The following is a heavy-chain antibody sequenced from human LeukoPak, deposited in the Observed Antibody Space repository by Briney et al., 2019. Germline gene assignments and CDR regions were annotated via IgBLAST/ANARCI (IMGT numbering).Heavy chain of an antibody. J-gene: IGHJ3*02. CDR3: ARGYPVSGSHAFDI. D-gene: IGHD3-10*01. CDR2: INTNGDDT. V-gene: IGHV3-64*04. CDR1: GFTFSTYA. Sequence: PGGSLRLSCSASGFTFSTYAMHWVRQAPGKGLEHVSTINTNGDDTYYADSVKGRFTISRDNSKNTLYLQMDSLRAEDTAVYSCARGYPVSGSHAFDIWGQGTMVTVSS.